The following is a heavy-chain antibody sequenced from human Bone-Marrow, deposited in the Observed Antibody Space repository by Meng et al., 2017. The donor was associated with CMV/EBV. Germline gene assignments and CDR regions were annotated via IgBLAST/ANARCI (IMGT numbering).Heavy chain of an antibody. V-gene: IGHV2-70*20. CDR2: IDWDDDK. CDR3: ARIPLRYCSSTSCYWFGGSNYYYYGMDV. D-gene: IGHD2-2*01. CDR1: GFSLSTSGMC. J-gene: IGHJ6*02. Sequence: SGPTLVKPTQTLTLTCTFSGFSLSTSGMCVSWVRQPPGKALEWLALIDWDDDKYYSTSLKTRLTISKDTSKNQVVLTMTNMDPVDTATYYCARIPLRYCSSTSCYWFGGSNYYYYGMDVWGQGTTVTVSS.